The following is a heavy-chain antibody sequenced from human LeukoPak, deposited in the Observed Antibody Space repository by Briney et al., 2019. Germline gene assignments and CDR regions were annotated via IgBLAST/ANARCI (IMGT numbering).Heavy chain of an antibody. Sequence: SETLSLTCTVSGYSISSGYYWGWIRPPPGKGLEWIGSIFHSGSTYYNPSLKSRVTISLDTSKNQFSLKLSSVTAADTAVYYCARVRRTYYYYMDVWGKGTTVTVSS. CDR3: ARVRRTYYYYMDV. V-gene: IGHV4-38-2*02. CDR2: IFHSGST. J-gene: IGHJ6*03. CDR1: GYSISSGYY.